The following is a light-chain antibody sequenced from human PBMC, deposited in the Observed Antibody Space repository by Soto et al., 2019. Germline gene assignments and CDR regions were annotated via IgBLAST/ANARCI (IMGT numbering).Light chain of an antibody. V-gene: IGKV3-11*01. Sequence: EIVLTQSPATLSLSPVERATLSCRASQSVSSYLAWFQQKPGQAPRLLIYDKSNRATGIPARFSGSGSGTDFTLTISSLEPEDFAVYYCQQRSNWLLTFGGGTKVEIK. CDR1: QSVSSY. J-gene: IGKJ4*01. CDR3: QQRSNWLLT. CDR2: DKS.